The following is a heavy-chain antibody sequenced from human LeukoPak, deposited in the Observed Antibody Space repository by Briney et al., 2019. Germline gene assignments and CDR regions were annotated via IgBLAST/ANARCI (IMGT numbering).Heavy chain of an antibody. CDR3: AKDRSPLHMDV. D-gene: IGHD6-19*01. Sequence: GGSLRLTCAASGFTFSSYEMNWVRQAPGKGLEWVSYISSSGSTIYYADSVKGRFTISRDNSGKTVFLQMESLRGDDTALYYCAKDRSPLHMDVWGNGTTVIISS. J-gene: IGHJ6*03. CDR2: ISSSGSTI. CDR1: GFTFSSYE. V-gene: IGHV3-48*03.